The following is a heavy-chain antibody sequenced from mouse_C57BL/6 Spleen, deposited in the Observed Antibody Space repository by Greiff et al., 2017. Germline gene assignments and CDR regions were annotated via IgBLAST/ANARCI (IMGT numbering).Heavy chain of an antibody. CDR3: ASPLYYYGSPMDY. D-gene: IGHD1-1*01. CDR1: GYTFTSSW. V-gene: IGHV1-59*01. CDR2: IDPSASYT. Sequence: VQLQQPGAELVRPGTSVKLSCKASGYTFTSSWMHWVKQRPGQGLEWIGVIDPSASYTNYNQKFKGKATLTVDTSSSTAYMQLSSLTSEDSAVYYCASPLYYYGSPMDYWGQGTSVTVSS. J-gene: IGHJ4*01.